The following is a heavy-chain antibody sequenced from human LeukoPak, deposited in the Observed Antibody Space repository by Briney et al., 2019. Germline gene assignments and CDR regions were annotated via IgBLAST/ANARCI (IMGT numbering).Heavy chain of an antibody. Sequence: GGSLRLSCAASGFTFSSYWMHWVRQAPGKGLVWVSRINSDGSSTSYADSVKGRFTISRDNAKNTLYLQMNSLRAEDTAVYYCARVSGIARQIAQHFDYWGQGTLVTVSS. CDR3: ARVSGIARQIAQHFDY. CDR1: GFTFSSYW. V-gene: IGHV3-74*01. J-gene: IGHJ4*02. CDR2: INSDGSST. D-gene: IGHD6-13*01.